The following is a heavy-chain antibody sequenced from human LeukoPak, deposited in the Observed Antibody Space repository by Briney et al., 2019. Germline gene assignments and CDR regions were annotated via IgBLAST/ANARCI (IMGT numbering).Heavy chain of an antibody. J-gene: IGHJ4*02. CDR1: GFAFSDFS. CDR2: ISTTDTEKYI. V-gene: IGHV3-21*01. D-gene: IGHD5-18*01. Sequence: GGTLRLSCTASGFAFSDFSMVWVRQAPGKGLEWVSSISTTDTEKYIYYVDSVKGRFTISRDDAKSSLFLHMNSLRAEDTAVYYCAREGSSNGFYYFDFWGQGTLVTVSS. CDR3: AREGSSNGFYYFDF.